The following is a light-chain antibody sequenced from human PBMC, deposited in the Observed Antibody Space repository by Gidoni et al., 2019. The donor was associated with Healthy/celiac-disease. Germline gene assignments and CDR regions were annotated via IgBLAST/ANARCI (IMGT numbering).Light chain of an antibody. CDR3: QQRSSWPT. V-gene: IGKV3-11*01. CDR1: QSVSSF. CDR2: DAS. J-gene: IGKJ4*01. Sequence: EIVLTKSPATLSFSPGERATLSCRASQSVSSFLAWYQQKPGQTPKLLIYDASNRATVIPARFSGSGSGTDVTRTISSLEPEGFAVYYCQQRSSWPTFXGXTKVEIK.